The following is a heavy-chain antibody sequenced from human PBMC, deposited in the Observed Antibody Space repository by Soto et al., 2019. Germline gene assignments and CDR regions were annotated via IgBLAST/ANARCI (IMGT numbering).Heavy chain of an antibody. Sequence: ASVKVSCQASGYTFTSHYMHWVRQAPGQGLEWMGIINPSGGSTSYAQKFQGRVTMTRDTSTSTVYMELSSLRSEDTAVYYCARAFPYGSGSYWFDYWGQGTLVTVSS. D-gene: IGHD3-10*01. CDR1: GYTFTSHY. J-gene: IGHJ4*02. CDR2: INPSGGST. CDR3: ARAFPYGSGSYWFDY. V-gene: IGHV1-46*01.